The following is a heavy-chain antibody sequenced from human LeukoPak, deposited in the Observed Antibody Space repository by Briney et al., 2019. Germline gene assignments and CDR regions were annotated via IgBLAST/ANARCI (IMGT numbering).Heavy chain of an antibody. CDR3: ARDRRLTAIQSWFDP. D-gene: IGHD2-21*02. CDR2: IYYSGST. J-gene: IGHJ5*02. V-gene: IGHV4-39*07. CDR1: GGSISSSSYY. Sequence: PSETLSLTCTVSGGSISSSSYYWGWIRQPPGKGLEWIGSIYYSGSTYNNPSLKSRVTISVDTSKNQISLKLSSVTAADTAVYYCARDRRLTAIQSWFDPWGQGTLVTVSS.